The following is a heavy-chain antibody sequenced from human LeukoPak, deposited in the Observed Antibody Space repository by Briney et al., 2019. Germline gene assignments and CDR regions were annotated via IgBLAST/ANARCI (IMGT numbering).Heavy chain of an antibody. CDR3: ARVPPYYDILTGDPIYYYYGMDV. V-gene: IGHV1-18*01. Sequence: ASVKVSCKASGYTFTSYGISWVRQAPGQGLEWMGWISAYNGNTNYAQKLQGRFTMTTDTSTSTAYMQLRSLRSDDTAVYYCARVPPYYDILTGDPIYYYYGMDVWGQGTTVIVSS. J-gene: IGHJ6*02. CDR1: GYTFTSYG. CDR2: ISAYNGNT. D-gene: IGHD3-9*01.